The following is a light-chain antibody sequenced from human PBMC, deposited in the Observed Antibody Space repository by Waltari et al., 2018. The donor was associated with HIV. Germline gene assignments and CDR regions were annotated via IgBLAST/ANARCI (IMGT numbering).Light chain of an antibody. J-gene: IGLJ2*01. CDR1: KLAEKY. CDR3: QAWDSSTVV. CDR2: QDS. Sequence: SYQLTQPPPVSVSPGQTARLTCTGAKLAEKYACWYQQKPGQSHLLVNYQDSKGPSGIPERFSGSNSGNTATLTISGTQAMDEADYYCQAWDSSTVVFGGGTKLTVL. V-gene: IGLV3-1*01.